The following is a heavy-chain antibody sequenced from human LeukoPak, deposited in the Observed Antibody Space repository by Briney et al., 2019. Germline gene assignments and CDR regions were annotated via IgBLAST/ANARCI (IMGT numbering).Heavy chain of an antibody. V-gene: IGHV3-23*01. CDR1: GFTFSSYA. CDR2: IRGGGSST. Sequence: GGSLRPSCAASGFTFSSYAISWVRQGPGKGLEWVSFIRGGGSSTYYADSVKGRFTISRDNSKNMLFLQMSSLRAEDTAIYYCAKSIYGDFDAFDVWGQGTMVTVSS. J-gene: IGHJ3*01. CDR3: AKSIYGDFDAFDV. D-gene: IGHD4-17*01.